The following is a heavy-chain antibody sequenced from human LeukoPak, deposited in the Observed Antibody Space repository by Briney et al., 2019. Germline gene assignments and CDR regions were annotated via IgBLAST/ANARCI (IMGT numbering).Heavy chain of an antibody. D-gene: IGHD2-2*01. CDR1: GGSFSSSNYY. CDR2: IYYSGST. J-gene: IGHJ3*02. Sequence: SETLSLTCTVSGGSFSSSNYYWGWIRQPPGKGLEWIGSIYYSGSTYYNPSLKSRVTISVDTSKKQFSLRLSSVTAADTAVYYCARSYCSSTSCYAVGAFDIWGQGTLVTVSS. CDR3: ARSYCSSTSCYAVGAFDI. V-gene: IGHV4-39*01.